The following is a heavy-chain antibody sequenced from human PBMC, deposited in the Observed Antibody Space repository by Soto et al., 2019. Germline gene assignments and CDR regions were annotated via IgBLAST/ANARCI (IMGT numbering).Heavy chain of an antibody. CDR3: AREPKHYDILTGPNFGFDP. CDR1: GGSISSSSYY. Sequence: SETLSLTCTVSGGSISSSSYYWGWIRQPPGKGLEWIGSIYYSGSTYYNPSLKSRVTISVDTSKNQFSLKLSSVTAADTAVYYCAREPKHYDILTGPNFGFDPWGQGTLVTVSS. J-gene: IGHJ5*02. CDR2: IYYSGST. V-gene: IGHV4-39*07. D-gene: IGHD3-9*01.